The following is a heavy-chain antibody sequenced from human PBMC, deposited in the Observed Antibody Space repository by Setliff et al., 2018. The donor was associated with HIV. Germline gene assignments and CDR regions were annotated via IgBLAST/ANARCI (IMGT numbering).Heavy chain of an antibody. CDR3: ARLGSGWSDSYYYAMDI. Sequence: GASVKVSCKASGYTFTSYAMHWVRQAPGHRLEWMGWISPNNGHTSYAQNFLGRVTMTIDTSTSRAYMELRSLRSDDTAMYFCARLGSGWSDSYYYAMDIWGQGTTVTVSS. CDR1: GYTFTSYA. J-gene: IGHJ6*02. D-gene: IGHD6-19*01. CDR2: ISPNNGHT. V-gene: IGHV1-3*01.